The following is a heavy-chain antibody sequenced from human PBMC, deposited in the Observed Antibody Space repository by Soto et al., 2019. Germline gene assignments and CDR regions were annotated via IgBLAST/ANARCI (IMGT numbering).Heavy chain of an antibody. CDR2: IYPGDSDT. V-gene: IGHV5-51*01. CDR3: ARSSAAAVDY. J-gene: IGHJ4*02. CDR1: GYSLTNIW. Sequence: GASLKISCKGSGYSLTNIWIHWVRQMPGKGLEWMGIIYPGDSDTRYSPSLQGQVTISADKSISTAYLQWSSLKASDTAMYYCARSSAAAVDYWGQGTLVTVSS. D-gene: IGHD2-2*01.